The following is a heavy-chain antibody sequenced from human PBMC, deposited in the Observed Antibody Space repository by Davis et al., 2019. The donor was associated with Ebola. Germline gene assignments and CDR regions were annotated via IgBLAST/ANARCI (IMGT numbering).Heavy chain of an antibody. D-gene: IGHD3-10*01. Sequence: AASVNVSCKASRCTFSSYAISWLRQAPGQGLAWMGIINPSGGTTTYAQKFQGRVTMTRDTSTNILYMELSSLTSWDTAVYYCVRDLRGWGDFDYWGQGTLVTVPS. J-gene: IGHJ4*02. CDR2: INPSGGTT. CDR1: RCTFSSYA. CDR3: VRDLRGWGDFDY. V-gene: IGHV1-46*01.